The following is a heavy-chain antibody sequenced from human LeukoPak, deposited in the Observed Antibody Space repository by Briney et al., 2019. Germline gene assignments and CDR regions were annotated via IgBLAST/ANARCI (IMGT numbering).Heavy chain of an antibody. Sequence: SETLSLTCAVYGGSFSGYYWSWIRQPPGKGLEWIGEINHSGSTNYKPSLKSRVTISVDTSKNQFSLKLSSVTAADTAVYYCARESGYCSSTSCYSFSYYYYYMDVWGKGTTVTVSS. D-gene: IGHD2-2*02. CDR3: ARESGYCSSTSCYSFSYYYYYMDV. V-gene: IGHV4-34*01. CDR1: GGSFSGYY. CDR2: INHSGST. J-gene: IGHJ6*03.